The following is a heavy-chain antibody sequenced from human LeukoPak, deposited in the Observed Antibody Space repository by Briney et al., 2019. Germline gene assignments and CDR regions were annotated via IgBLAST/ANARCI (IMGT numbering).Heavy chain of an antibody. J-gene: IGHJ4*02. CDR2: IYPGDSDT. CDR3: ARRGSSGLSDY. CDR1: GYSISNYW. Sequence: GESLKISCKGSGYSISNYWIGWVRQMPGKGLEWMGIIYPGDSDTRYSPSFQGQVTISADKSVGTAYLQWSSLKASDTAMYYCARRGSSGLSDYWGQGTLVTVSS. D-gene: IGHD6-19*01. V-gene: IGHV5-51*01.